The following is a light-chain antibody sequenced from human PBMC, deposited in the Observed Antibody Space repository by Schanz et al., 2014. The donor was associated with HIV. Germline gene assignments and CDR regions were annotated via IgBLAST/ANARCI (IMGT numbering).Light chain of an antibody. J-gene: IGLJ2*01. CDR1: SSDVGSYNY. CDR2: DVT. CDR3: SSYTSSILI. V-gene: IGLV2-11*01. Sequence: QSALTQPRSVSGSPGQSVTISCTGTSSDVGSYNYVPWYQQRPGKAPKLMIYDVTKRPSGVPDRFSGSKSGNTASLTISGLQAEDEADYYCSSYTSSILIFGGGTKVTVL.